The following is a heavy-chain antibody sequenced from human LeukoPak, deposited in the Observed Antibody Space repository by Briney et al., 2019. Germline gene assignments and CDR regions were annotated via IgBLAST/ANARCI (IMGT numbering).Heavy chain of an antibody. CDR3: ARDRDSGTYREAFDY. V-gene: IGHV3-48*01. Sequence: GGSLRLSCAASGFTFSSYCMNWVRQAPGKGLEWVSYVSDSSSTSTKSYAASVKGRFTISRDNARNSLYLQMNSLRVEDTAVYYCARDRDSGTYREAFDYWGQGILVTVSS. J-gene: IGHJ4*02. D-gene: IGHD1-26*01. CDR1: GFTFSSYC. CDR2: VSDSSSTSTK.